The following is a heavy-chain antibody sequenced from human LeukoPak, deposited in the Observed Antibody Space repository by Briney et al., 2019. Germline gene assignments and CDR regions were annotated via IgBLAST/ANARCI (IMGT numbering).Heavy chain of an antibody. CDR2: ISYSGTT. CDR3: ATGSRSPFTFDY. V-gene: IGHV4-59*08. CDR1: GGSVNNSY. Sequence: SETLCLTCTVSGGSVNNSYWTWIRQPPGKGLEWVGDISYSGTTSYNPSLKSRVTISVDKSKNQFSLNMHSVTDADTDVYYCATGSRSPFTFDYWGQGTLVIVSS. J-gene: IGHJ4*02. D-gene: IGHD3-10*01.